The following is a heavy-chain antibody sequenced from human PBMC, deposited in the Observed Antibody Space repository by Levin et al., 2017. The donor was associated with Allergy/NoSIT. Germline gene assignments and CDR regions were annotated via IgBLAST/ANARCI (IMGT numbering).Heavy chain of an antibody. D-gene: IGHD1-14*01. Sequence: SETLSLTCTVSSYSISGYYWNWIRQSPGQGLEWIGFTHYSGSTKSNPSLKSRVTMSVDTSRSQISLKMASVTAADTAVYYCAKWGVTPHNPVRGFDVWGQGTIVTVSS. CDR3: AKWGVTPHNPVRGFDV. CDR2: THYSGST. J-gene: IGHJ3*01. V-gene: IGHV4-59*01. CDR1: SYSISGYY.